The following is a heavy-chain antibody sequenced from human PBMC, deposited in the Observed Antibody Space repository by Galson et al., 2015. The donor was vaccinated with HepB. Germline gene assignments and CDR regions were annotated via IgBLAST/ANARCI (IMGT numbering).Heavy chain of an antibody. Sequence: SVKVSCKASGYSFTTHYMHWVRQAPGQGLEWMGRISPRDSDTKYNPSLESRVTISLDASQNRFSLSLRSLTAADTAIYFCAKMDTNAWDKDAFDIWGQGKMVTVSS. CDR2: ISPRDSDT. J-gene: IGHJ3*02. V-gene: IGHV1-46*01. CDR1: GYSFTTHY. D-gene: IGHD5-24*01. CDR3: AKMDTNAWDKDAFDI.